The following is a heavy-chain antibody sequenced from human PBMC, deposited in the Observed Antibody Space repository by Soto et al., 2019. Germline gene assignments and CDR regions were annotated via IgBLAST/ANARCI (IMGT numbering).Heavy chain of an antibody. CDR3: ARDHGGGGLTLED. V-gene: IGHV3-11*01. J-gene: IGHJ4*02. CDR1: GFTFSDYY. CDR2: ISDSGRIT. D-gene: IGHD3-16*01. Sequence: QVHLEESGGALVKPGGSLRLSCTASGFTFSDYYMSWIRQAPGKGLEWVSDISDSGRITHHADSVEGRFTISRDNAENSLYLQMNRLRPEDSAIYYCARDHGGGGLTLEDWGQGTLVNVSS.